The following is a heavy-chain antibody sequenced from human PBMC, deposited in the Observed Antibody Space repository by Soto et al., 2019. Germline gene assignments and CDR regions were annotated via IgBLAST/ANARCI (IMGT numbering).Heavy chain of an antibody. V-gene: IGHV5-51*01. Sequence: GESLKISCKVSGYSFTSYWIGWVRQMPGKGLEWMGIIYPGDSDTRYSPSFQGQVTISADKSISTAYLQWSSLKASDTAMYYCASSSIAARRIYYYGMDVWGQGTTVTVSS. J-gene: IGHJ6*02. CDR2: IYPGDSDT. CDR1: GYSFTSYW. D-gene: IGHD6-6*01. CDR3: ASSSIAARRIYYYGMDV.